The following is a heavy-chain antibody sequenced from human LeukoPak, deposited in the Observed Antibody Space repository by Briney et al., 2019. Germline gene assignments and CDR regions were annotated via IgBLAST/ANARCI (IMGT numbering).Heavy chain of an antibody. D-gene: IGHD6-13*01. CDR3: ARTRYSSSWRTSDAFDI. CDR1: GGSFSGYY. Sequence: PSETLSLTCAVYGGSFSGYYWSWIRQPPGKGLEWIGKINHSGSTNYNPSLKSRVTISVDTSKNQFSLKLSSVTAADTAVYYCARTRYSSSWRTSDAFDIWGQGTMVTVSS. CDR2: INHSGST. V-gene: IGHV4-34*01. J-gene: IGHJ3*02.